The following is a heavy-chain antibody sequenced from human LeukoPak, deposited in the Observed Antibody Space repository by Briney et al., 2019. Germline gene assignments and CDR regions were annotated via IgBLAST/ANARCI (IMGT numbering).Heavy chain of an antibody. Sequence: PSQTLSLTCAVSGGSISSGGYSWSWIRQPPGKGLEWIGYIYHSGSTYYNPSLKSRVTISVDTSKNQFSLKLSSVTAADTAVYYCARGRLGILWFKPNPRDAFDIWGQGTMVTVSS. V-gene: IGHV4-30-2*01. D-gene: IGHD2-21*01. CDR3: ARGRLGILWFKPNPRDAFDI. CDR2: IYHSGST. CDR1: GGSISSGGYS. J-gene: IGHJ3*02.